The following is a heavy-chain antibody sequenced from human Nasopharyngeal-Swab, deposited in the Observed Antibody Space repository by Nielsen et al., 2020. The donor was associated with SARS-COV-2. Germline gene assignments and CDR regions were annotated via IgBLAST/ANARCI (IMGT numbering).Heavy chain of an antibody. J-gene: IGHJ4*02. Sequence: GESLKISCAASGFTFSSYGMHWVRQAPGKGLEWVAVIWYGGSNKYYADSVKGRFTISRDNSKNTLYLQMNSLRAEDTAVYYCARDRTVTTTVYFDYWGQGTLVTVSS. CDR3: ARDRTVTTTVYFDY. V-gene: IGHV3-33*01. CDR2: IWYGGSNK. D-gene: IGHD4-17*01. CDR1: GFTFSSYG.